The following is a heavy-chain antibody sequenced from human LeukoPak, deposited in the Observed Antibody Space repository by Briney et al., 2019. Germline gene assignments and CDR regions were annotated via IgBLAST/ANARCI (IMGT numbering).Heavy chain of an antibody. CDR2: ISYDGSNK. Sequence: GGSLRLSCAASGFTFSSYAMHWVRQAPGKGLEWVAVISYDGSNKYYADSVKGRFTISRDNSKNTLYLQMNSLRAEDTAVYYCARSVRGNYYGMDGWGQGTTVTVSS. V-gene: IGHV3-30*04. J-gene: IGHJ6*02. CDR3: ARSVRGNYYGMDG. CDR1: GFTFSSYA. D-gene: IGHD3-10*01.